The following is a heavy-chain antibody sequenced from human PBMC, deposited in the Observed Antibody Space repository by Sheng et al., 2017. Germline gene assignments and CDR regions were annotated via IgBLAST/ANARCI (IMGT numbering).Heavy chain of an antibody. D-gene: IGHD6-13*01. J-gene: IGHJ4*02. CDR1: GGSFSGYY. Sequence: QVQLQQWGAGLLKPSETLSLTCAVYGGSFSGYYWSWIRQPPGKGLEWIGEINHSGSTNYNPSLKSRVTISVDTSKNQFSLKLSSVTAADTAVYYCARIEAAAGMEPFDYWGQGTLVSSPQ. CDR2: INHSGST. CDR3: ARIEAAAGMEPFDY. V-gene: IGHV4-34*01.